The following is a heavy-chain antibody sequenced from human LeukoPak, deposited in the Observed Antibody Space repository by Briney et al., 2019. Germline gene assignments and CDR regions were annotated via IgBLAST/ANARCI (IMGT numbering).Heavy chain of an antibody. CDR2: MNPNSANT. J-gene: IGHJ6*02. CDR1: GYTFTSYD. Sequence: ASVKVSCKASGYTFTSYDINWARQATGQGLEWMGWMNPNSANTGYAQKFQGRVTMTRNTSISTAYMELSSLRSEDTAVYYCARLASSSWPLCYYYGMDVWGQGTTVTVSS. CDR3: ARLASSSWPLCYYYGMDV. D-gene: IGHD6-13*01. V-gene: IGHV1-8*01.